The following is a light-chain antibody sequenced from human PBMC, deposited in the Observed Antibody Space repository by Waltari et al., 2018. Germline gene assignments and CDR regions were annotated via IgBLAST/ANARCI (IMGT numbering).Light chain of an antibody. Sequence: DIVMTQSPDSLSLSLGDRATINCKSSQTILYNSNNKNYLSWYQQRPGQHPKLLIYWASTRDSGVPDRFSGSGSGTDFTFAIICLQSEDVAVYYCQQYYSGLTFGGGTRVEIK. CDR2: WAS. J-gene: IGKJ4*01. CDR3: QQYYSGLT. CDR1: QTILYNSNNKNY. V-gene: IGKV4-1*01.